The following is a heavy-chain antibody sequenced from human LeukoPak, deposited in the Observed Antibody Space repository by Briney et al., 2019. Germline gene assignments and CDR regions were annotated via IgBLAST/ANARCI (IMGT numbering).Heavy chain of an antibody. J-gene: IGHJ3*02. Sequence: PGGSLRLSCAASGFTFDDYAMHWVRQAPGKGLEWVSLISWDGGSTYYADSVKGRFTISRDNSKNSLYLQMNSLRAEDTALYYCAKVAYGHDAFDIWGQRTMGTVSS. D-gene: IGHD3-16*01. CDR2: ISWDGGST. CDR3: AKVAYGHDAFDI. CDR1: GFTFDDYA. V-gene: IGHV3-43D*04.